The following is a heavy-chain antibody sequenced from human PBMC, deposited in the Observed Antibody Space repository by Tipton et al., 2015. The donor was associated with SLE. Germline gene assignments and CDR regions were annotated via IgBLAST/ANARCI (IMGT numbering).Heavy chain of an antibody. CDR2: IYYGGTI. J-gene: IGHJ2*01. V-gene: IGHV4-28*02. Sequence: TLSLTCNVSVYSISSSHWWGWIRHPPGKGLEWIGHIYYGGTIYYNPSLKSRVTMSIDTSKNQFSLTLSSVTDVDTAVYYCARTAGRSVKLWYFDLRGRGALVTDSS. CDR1: VYSISSSHW. CDR3: ARTAGRSVKLWYFDL.